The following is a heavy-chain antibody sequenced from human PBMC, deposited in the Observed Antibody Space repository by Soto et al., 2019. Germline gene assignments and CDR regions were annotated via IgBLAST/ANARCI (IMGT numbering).Heavy chain of an antibody. V-gene: IGHV2-26*01. CDR2: IDSSGEK. CDR3: ARRHLAVAVSTWFDP. CDR1: GLSITDSEMG. J-gene: IGHJ5*02. Sequence: QVTLKESGPVLVKPTETLTLRCTVSGLSITDSEMGVSWIRQPPGQPLEWLAHIDSSGEKSYRTFLKCRLAISKDTAKSQIVLTMTNMDPADTATYYCARRHLAVAVSTWFDPWGQGIPVTVSS. D-gene: IGHD2-2*01.